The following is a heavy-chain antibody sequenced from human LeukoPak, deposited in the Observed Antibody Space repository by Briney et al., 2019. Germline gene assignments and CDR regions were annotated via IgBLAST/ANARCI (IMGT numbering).Heavy chain of an antibody. D-gene: IGHD1-1*01. CDR3: AREKIGTGTILGKDYYYMDV. CDR2: INYSRSP. J-gene: IGHJ6*03. Sequence: SETLSLTCTVSRGSISSSSYFWGWIRQPPGKGLEWIGTINYSRSPYYNPSLRSRVTISLDTSKNRFSPKLSSVTAADTAMYYCAREKIGTGTILGKDYYYMDVWGKGTTVTVSS. V-gene: IGHV4-39*07. CDR1: RGSISSSSYF.